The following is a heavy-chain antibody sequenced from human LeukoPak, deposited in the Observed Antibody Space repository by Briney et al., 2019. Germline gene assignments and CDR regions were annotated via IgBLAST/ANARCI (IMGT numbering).Heavy chain of an antibody. CDR3: ARGGRFGMDV. V-gene: IGHV3-7*03. CDR1: GFTFRSHW. D-gene: IGHD1-26*01. Sequence: PGGSLRLSCAASGFTFRSHWMNWVRQAPGKGLEWVANIKEDGREIYYVDSVKGRLIISRDNAKNSLYLQMNTLRVEDTAVYHCARGGRFGMDVWGQGTTVTVSS. CDR2: IKEDGREI. J-gene: IGHJ6*02.